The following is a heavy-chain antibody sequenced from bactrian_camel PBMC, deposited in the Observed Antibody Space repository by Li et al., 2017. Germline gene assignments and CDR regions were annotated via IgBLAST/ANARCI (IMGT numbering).Heavy chain of an antibody. CDR2: INSGGGST. CDR3: AKGPGYYSEWDA. V-gene: IGHV3S40*01. J-gene: IGHJ6*01. Sequence: QLVESGGGLVQPGGSLRLSCAASGFTFSTYDMSWVRQAPGKGLEWVSAINSGGGSTYYADSVKGRATVSRINAYNTLHLQLIRLKPEDTAIYYCAKGPGYYSEWDAWGQGTQVTVS. CDR1: GFTFSTYD. D-gene: IGHD4*01.